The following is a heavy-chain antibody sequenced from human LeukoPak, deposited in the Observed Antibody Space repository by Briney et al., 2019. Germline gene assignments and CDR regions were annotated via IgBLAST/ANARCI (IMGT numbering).Heavy chain of an antibody. V-gene: IGHV3-33*01. CDR1: GFTFSSYG. J-gene: IGHJ6*04. CDR2: IWYDGSNK. D-gene: IGHD6-19*01. CDR3: ARYSSGWTRGVYYYYYGMDV. Sequence: GGSLRLSCAASGFTFSSYGMHWVRQAPGKGLEWVAVIWYDGSNKYYADSVKGRFTISRDNSKNTLYLQMNSLRAEDTAVYYCARYSSGWTRGVYYYYYGMDVRGKGTTVTVSS.